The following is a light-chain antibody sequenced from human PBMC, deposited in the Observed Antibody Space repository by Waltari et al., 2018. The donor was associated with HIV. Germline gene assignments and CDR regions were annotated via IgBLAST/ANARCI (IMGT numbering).Light chain of an antibody. CDR2: KVS. Sequence: DVVLTQSPLSLPVTLGQTASISCSSSQSLAYSDGYNYLNWFHQSPGQSPRRLLYKVSKRDSGVPERFRGSGSGTEFTLEISGVETEDAGVYYCMHGTHWPYTFDQGTKLEIK. CDR1: QSLAYSDGYNY. CDR3: MHGTHWPYT. V-gene: IGKV2-30*01. J-gene: IGKJ2*01.